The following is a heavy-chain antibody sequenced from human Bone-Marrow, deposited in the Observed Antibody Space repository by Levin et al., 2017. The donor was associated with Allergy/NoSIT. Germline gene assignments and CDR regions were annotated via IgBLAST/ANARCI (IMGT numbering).Heavy chain of an antibody. D-gene: IGHD3-10*01. CDR1: GFIFNNFA. Sequence: GGSLRLSCAASGFIFNNFAMHWVRQAPGKGLEWVAVISFDGNNEYYADSLKGRFTISRDDSKNTLYLQMNSLRPEDTAVYYCASHFTMIRGYVNYGMDGWGQGTTVTVSS. V-gene: IGHV3-30-3*01. CDR3: ASHFTMIRGYVNYGMDG. J-gene: IGHJ6*02. CDR2: ISFDGNNE.